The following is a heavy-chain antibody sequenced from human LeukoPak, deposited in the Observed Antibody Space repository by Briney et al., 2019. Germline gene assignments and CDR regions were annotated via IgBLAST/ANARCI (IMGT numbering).Heavy chain of an antibody. Sequence: GGSLRLSCAASGFTFSSYGMHWVRQAPGKGLEWVAVMSNDGSNKYYADSVKGRFTVSGDNSKNTLYLQMNSLRAEDTATYYCVKSGIAAAGQRGYFDYWGQGTLVTVSS. V-gene: IGHV3-30*18. CDR3: VKSGIAAAGQRGYFDY. D-gene: IGHD6-13*01. CDR1: GFTFSSYG. CDR2: MSNDGSNK. J-gene: IGHJ4*02.